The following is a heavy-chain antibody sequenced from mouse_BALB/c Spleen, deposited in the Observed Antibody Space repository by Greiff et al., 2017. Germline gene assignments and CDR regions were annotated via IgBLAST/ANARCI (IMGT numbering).Heavy chain of an antibody. V-gene: IGHV1-63*02. CDR1: GYTFTNYW. CDR3: ARRGDYYAMDY. J-gene: IGHJ4*01. Sequence: VQLLQSGAELVRPGTSVKISCKASGYTFTNYWLGWVKQRPGHGLEWIGDIYPGGGYTNYNEKFKGKATLTADTSSSTAYMQLSSLTSEDSAVYFCARRGDYYAMDYWGQGTSVTVSS. CDR2: IYPGGGYT.